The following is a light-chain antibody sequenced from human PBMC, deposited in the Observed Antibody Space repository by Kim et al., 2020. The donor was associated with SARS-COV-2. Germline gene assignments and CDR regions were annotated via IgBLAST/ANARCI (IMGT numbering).Light chain of an antibody. CDR2: GAS. CDR1: QSVSSSY. V-gene: IGKV3-20*01. Sequence: EIVLTQSPGPLSLSPGERATLSCRASQSVSSSYLAWYQQKPGQAPRLLIYGASSRATGIPDRFSGSESGIEFTLTISRLEPEDSAVYYCHQYGSSRYTFGQGTKLEI. J-gene: IGKJ2*01. CDR3: HQYGSSRYT.